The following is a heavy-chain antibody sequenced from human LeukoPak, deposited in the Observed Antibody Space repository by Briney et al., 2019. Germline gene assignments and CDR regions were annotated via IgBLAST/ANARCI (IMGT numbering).Heavy chain of an antibody. J-gene: IGHJ5*01. D-gene: IGHD2-8*01. Sequence: PSETLSLTCAVYGGSFSGYYWSWIRQSPGKGLEWIGNIHYSGSSVYNPSLKSRGTISIDTSRRQFFLKLNSVTAADTAVYFCALAPNSNWFDFWGPGTLVTVSS. CDR1: GGSFSGYY. CDR2: IHYSGSS. CDR3: ALAPNSNWFDF. V-gene: IGHV4-34*11.